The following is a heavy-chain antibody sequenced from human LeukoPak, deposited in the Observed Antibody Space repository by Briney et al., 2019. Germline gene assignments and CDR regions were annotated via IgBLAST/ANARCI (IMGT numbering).Heavy chain of an antibody. V-gene: IGHV1-46*01. CDR2: INPSGGST. D-gene: IGHD2-15*01. CDR3: AAGWVCSGGSCYYYFDY. Sequence: ASVKVSCKASGYAFTSYYMHWVRQAPGQGLEWMGIINPSGGSTNYAQKFQERVTITRDMSTSTAYMELSSLRSEDTAVYYCAAGWVCSGGSCYYYFDYWGQGTLVTVSS. J-gene: IGHJ4*02. CDR1: GYAFTSYY.